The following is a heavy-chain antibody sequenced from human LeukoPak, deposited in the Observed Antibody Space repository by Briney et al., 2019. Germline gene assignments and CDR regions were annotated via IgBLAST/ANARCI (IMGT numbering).Heavy chain of an antibody. J-gene: IGHJ4*02. V-gene: IGHV1-69*05. Sequence: SVKVSCKASGGTFSSYAISWVRQAPGQGLEWMGGIIPIFGTANYAQKFQGRVTITTDESTSTAYMELSSLRSEDTAVYYCATQYCYDSSGDYWGQGTLITVSS. CDR2: IIPIFGTA. CDR3: ATQYCYDSSGDY. D-gene: IGHD3-22*01. CDR1: GGTFSSYA.